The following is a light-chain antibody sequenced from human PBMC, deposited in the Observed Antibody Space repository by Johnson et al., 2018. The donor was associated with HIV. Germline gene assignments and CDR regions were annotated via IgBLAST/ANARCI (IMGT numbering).Light chain of an antibody. J-gene: IGLJ1*01. Sequence: QSVLTQPPSVSAAPGQKVTISCSGSNSNIGNYYVSWYQHLPGAAPKLLIYETDKRPSGIPDRFSGSKSGTSATLAITGLQTGDEADYYCAVWGANPSNVAGIGTGTKVTVL. CDR1: NSNIGNYY. CDR2: ETD. CDR3: AVWGANPSNVAG. V-gene: IGLV1-51*02.